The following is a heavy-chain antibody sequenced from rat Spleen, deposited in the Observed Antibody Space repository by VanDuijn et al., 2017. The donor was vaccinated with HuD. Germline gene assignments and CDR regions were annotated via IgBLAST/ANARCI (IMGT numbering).Heavy chain of an antibody. CDR1: GFTFSDYN. Sequence: EVQLVESGGGLVQPGRSLKLSCAASGFTFSDYNMAWVRQAPTKGLEWVATISYDAFITYYRDSVKGRFSISRDNAKSTLYLQMDSLRSEDTATYYCSKWGDSGYFDYWGQGVMVTVSS. V-gene: IGHV5-7*01. CDR2: ISYDAFIT. J-gene: IGHJ2*01. CDR3: SKWGDSGYFDY. D-gene: IGHD4-3*01.